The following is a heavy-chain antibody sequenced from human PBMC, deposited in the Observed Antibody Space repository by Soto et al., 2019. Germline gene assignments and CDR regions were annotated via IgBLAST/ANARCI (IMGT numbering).Heavy chain of an antibody. CDR2: IYWDDDK. D-gene: IGHD2-21*02. J-gene: IGHJ6*02. V-gene: IGHV2-5*02. CDR3: VQSRCGGDCLQSYSSHSYYGLDV. Sequence: FGPTLVNRTQTLTLTCTFSGLSLSTTGVGVGWIRQPPGKALEWLALIYWDDDKRYSPSLKSRLTITKDTSKNQVVLTMTNMDPVDTATYYCVQSRCGGDCLQSYSSHSYYGLDVWGQGTTVTVSS. CDR1: GLSLSTTGVG.